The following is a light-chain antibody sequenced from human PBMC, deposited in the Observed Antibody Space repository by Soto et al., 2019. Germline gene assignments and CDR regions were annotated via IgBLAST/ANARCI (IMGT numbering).Light chain of an antibody. CDR2: DAS. J-gene: IGKJ1*01. Sequence: DIPMTQSPSTLSASIGDRVTITCRASQTISAWLAWYQQKPGKAPKVLIYDASSLESGGPARFSGGGSGTEFTLTINSLQPDDFATYYCQQYNSSPWTFGQGTKVEIK. V-gene: IGKV1-5*01. CDR1: QTISAW. CDR3: QQYNSSPWT.